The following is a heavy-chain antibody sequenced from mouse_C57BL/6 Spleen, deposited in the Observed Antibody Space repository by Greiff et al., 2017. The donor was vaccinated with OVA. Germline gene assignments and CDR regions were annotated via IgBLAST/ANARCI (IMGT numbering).Heavy chain of an antibody. J-gene: IGHJ2*01. CDR2: IDPSDSYT. V-gene: IGHV1-69*01. D-gene: IGHD4-1*01. Sequence: VQLQQPGAELVMPGASVKLSCKASGYTFTSYWMHWVKQRPGQGLEWIGEIDPSDSYTNYNQKFKGKSTLTVDKSSSTAYMQLSSLTSEDSAVYYCARRGLNWDGVDYWGQGTTLTVSS. CDR3: ARRGLNWDGVDY. CDR1: GYTFTSYW.